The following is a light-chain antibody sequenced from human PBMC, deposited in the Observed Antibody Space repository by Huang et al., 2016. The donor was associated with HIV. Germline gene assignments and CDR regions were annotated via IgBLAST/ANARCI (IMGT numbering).Light chain of an antibody. V-gene: IGKV3-20*01. CDR3: QQYGTSRRLT. CDR1: TSVSSRY. CDR2: GAY. Sequence: ENVLTQSSGTQSLSPGERATLSCRASTSVSSRYLAWYQQKPGQAHRLIIYGAYYRATGSPDRSSGSGSGTDFTLTISRLKPEDLAVYYCQQYGTSRRLTFGPGTRVDIK. J-gene: IGKJ3*01.